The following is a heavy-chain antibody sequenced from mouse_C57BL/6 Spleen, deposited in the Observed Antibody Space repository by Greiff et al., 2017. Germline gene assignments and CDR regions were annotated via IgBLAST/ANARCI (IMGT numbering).Heavy chain of an antibody. CDR1: GYTFTSYW. CDR3: ALDSSGPPMDY. D-gene: IGHD3-2*02. Sequence: QVQLQQPGAELVKPGASVKLSCKASGYTFTSYWMHWVKQRPGRGLAWIGRIDPNSGGTTYNEKFKSKATLTVDKPSSTAYVQLSSLTSADSAVYYCALDSSGPPMDYWGQGTSVTGSS. CDR2: IDPNSGGT. V-gene: IGHV1-72*01. J-gene: IGHJ4*01.